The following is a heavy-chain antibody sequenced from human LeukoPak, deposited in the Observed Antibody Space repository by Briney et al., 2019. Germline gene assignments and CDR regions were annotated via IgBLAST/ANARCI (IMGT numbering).Heavy chain of an antibody. CDR3: AGAWRYSSGWFAD. J-gene: IGHJ4*02. CDR1: GGSISSSSYY. V-gene: IGHV4-39*07. D-gene: IGHD6-19*01. CDR2: IYYSGST. Sequence: SETLSLTCTVSGGSISSSSYYWDWIRQPPGKGLEWIGSIYYSGSTYYNPSLKIRVTISVDTSKNQFSLKLSSVTAADTAVYYCAGAWRYSSGWFADWGQGTLVTVSS.